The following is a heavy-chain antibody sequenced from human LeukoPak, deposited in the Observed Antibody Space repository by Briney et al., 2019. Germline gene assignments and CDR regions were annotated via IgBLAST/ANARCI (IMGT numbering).Heavy chain of an antibody. Sequence: GGSLRLSCAASGFTFSSYSMNWVRQAPGKGLEWVSYIGSSSSPIYYADSVKGRFTISRDNAKNALYLQMNSLRAEDTAVYYCAKERVVVPADAYFDYWGQGTLVTVSS. CDR2: IGSSSSPI. J-gene: IGHJ4*02. V-gene: IGHV3-48*01. CDR3: AKERVVVPADAYFDY. D-gene: IGHD2-2*01. CDR1: GFTFSSYS.